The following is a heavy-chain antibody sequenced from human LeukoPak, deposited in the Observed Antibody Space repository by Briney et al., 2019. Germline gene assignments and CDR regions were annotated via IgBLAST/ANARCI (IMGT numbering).Heavy chain of an antibody. CDR2: IGTAGDT. CDR3: ARAYYGSGLYYYYYYMDV. CDR1: GFTFSSYD. Sequence: GGSLRLSCAASGFTFSSYDMHWVRQATGKGLEWVSAIGTAGDTYYPGSVKGRFTISRENAKNSLYLQMNSLRAGDTAVYYCARAYYGSGLYYYYYYMDVWGKGTTVTISS. D-gene: IGHD3-10*01. J-gene: IGHJ6*03. V-gene: IGHV3-13*01.